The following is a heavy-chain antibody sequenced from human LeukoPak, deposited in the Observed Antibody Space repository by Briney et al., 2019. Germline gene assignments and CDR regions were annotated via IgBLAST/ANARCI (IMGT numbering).Heavy chain of an antibody. V-gene: IGHV3-23*01. CDR3: ARARTTVTTNDY. CDR2: ISGDGYKT. J-gene: IGHJ4*02. CDR1: GFTFSDYA. Sequence: PGGSLRLSCAASGFTFSDYAMSWVRQAPGKGLEWVSAISGDGYKTYYAAFVKGRLTISRDNSQNTLSLQVISLRAEDTAVYYCARARTTVTTNDYWGQGTLVTVSS. D-gene: IGHD4-17*01.